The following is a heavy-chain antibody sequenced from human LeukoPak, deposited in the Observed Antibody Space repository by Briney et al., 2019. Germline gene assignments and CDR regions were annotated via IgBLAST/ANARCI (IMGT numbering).Heavy chain of an antibody. V-gene: IGHV3-23*01. D-gene: IGHD5-18*01. CDR3: AKTEGYVAY. J-gene: IGHJ4*02. CDR1: GFTFSSYA. CDR2: ISGSGGTT. Sequence: PGGSLRPSCAASGFTFSSYAMSWVRQAPGKGLEWVSVISGSGGTTYYAASVKGRFTISRDNSRNTLYLQMNSLRAEDTAVYYCAKTEGYVAYWGQGTLVTVSS.